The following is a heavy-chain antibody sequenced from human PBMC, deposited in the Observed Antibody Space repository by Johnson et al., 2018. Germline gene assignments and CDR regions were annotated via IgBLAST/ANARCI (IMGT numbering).Heavy chain of an antibody. Sequence: QVQLVQSGAEVKKPGSSVKVSCKASGGTFSSYAISWVRQAPGQGLEWMGGIIPIFGTANYAQKFQGRVTITADESTSTAYMELSSLRSEDTAVYYCARDRGSSITMIVVEDAFDIWGQGTMVTVSS. CDR2: IIPIFGTA. CDR3: ARDRGSSITMIVVEDAFDI. D-gene: IGHD3-22*01. V-gene: IGHV1-69*01. J-gene: IGHJ3*02. CDR1: GGTFSSYA.